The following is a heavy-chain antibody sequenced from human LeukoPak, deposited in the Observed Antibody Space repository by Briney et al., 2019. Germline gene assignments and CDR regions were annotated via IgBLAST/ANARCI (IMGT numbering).Heavy chain of an antibody. CDR2: ISYDGSNK. J-gene: IGHJ6*02. D-gene: IGHD6-19*01. CDR1: GFTFSSYA. Sequence: GGSLRLSCAASGFTFSSYAMHWVRQTPGKGLEWVAVISYDGSNKYYADSVKGRFTISRDNSKNTLYLQMNSLRAEDTAVYYCARVAAYYGTDVWGQGTTVTVSS. CDR3: ARVAAYYGTDV. V-gene: IGHV3-30-3*01.